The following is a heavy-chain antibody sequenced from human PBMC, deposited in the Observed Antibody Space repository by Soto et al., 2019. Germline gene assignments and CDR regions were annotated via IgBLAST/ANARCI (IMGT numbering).Heavy chain of an antibody. J-gene: IGHJ6*02. CDR3: AIDLAAYSLTGYYPVYGMDV. Sequence: QVQLVESGGGLVKPGGSLRLSCAASGFTFSDYYMSWIRQAPGKGLEWVSYISGSRNSIFYADSVKGRFTISRDNAKSSLYRQMNSLRAADTAVYYCAIDLAAYSLTGYYPVYGMDVWCQGTTVTVSS. D-gene: IGHD3-9*01. CDR1: GFTFSDYY. V-gene: IGHV3-11*01. CDR2: ISGSRNSI.